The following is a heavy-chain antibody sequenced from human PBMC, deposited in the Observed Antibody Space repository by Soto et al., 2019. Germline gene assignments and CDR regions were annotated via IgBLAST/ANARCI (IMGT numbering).Heavy chain of an antibody. D-gene: IGHD6-13*01. J-gene: IGHJ6*02. V-gene: IGHV6-1*01. Sequence: SQTLSLTCAISGDSVSSNSAAWNWIRQSPSRGLEWLGRTYYRSKWYNDYAVSVKSRITINPDTSKNQLSLQLNSVTPEDTAVYYFARGVSIAAAGTHYYYYGMDVWGQGTTVTVSS. CDR2: TYYRSKWYN. CDR3: ARGVSIAAAGTHYYYYGMDV. CDR1: GDSVSSNSAA.